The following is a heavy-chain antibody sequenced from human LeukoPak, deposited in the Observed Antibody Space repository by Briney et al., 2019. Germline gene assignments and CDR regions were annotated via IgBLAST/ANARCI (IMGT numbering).Heavy chain of an antibody. Sequence: PSQTLSLTCTVSGDSISRRGYYWNWIRQHPGKGLEWIGYIYYSGNTYYNPSLKSRINMSVDTSKNQFSLSLSSVTAADTAVYYCASRLGSYLPLTSWGQGSLVSVSS. V-gene: IGHV4-31*03. J-gene: IGHJ4*02. D-gene: IGHD5-12*01. CDR1: GDSISRRGYY. CDR2: IYYSGNT. CDR3: ASRLGSYLPLTS.